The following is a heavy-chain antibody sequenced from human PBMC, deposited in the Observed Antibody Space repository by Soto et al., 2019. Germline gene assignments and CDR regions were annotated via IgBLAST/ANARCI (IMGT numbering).Heavy chain of an antibody. V-gene: IGHV4-59*08. CDR1: GGSINSYY. Sequence: QVRLQESGPGLVKPSETLSLSCTVSGGSINSYYWSWIRQSPGKRMEWIGYVHHSWGSSYNPSLQSRVAISLDTSKSQFSLTVTSVTATDTAVYYCARQGFGPLHGLVDVWGQGTTVTVSS. D-gene: IGHD3-10*01. CDR2: VHHSWGS. J-gene: IGHJ6*02. CDR3: ARQGFGPLHGLVDV.